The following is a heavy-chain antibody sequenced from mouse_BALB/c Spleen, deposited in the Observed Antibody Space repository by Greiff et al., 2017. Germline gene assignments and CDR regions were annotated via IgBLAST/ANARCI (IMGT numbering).Heavy chain of an antibody. CDR3: ARDAEGYDAWLAD. Sequence: EVHLVESGGGLVQPGGSLKLSCAASGFTFSSYGMSWVRQTPDKRLELVATINSNGGSTYYPDSVKGRFTISRDNAKNTLYLQMSSLTSEDTAMYDWARDAEGYDAWLADWGQGTRVTVSA. J-gene: IGHJ3*01. D-gene: IGHD2-2*01. V-gene: IGHV5-6-3*01. CDR1: GFTFSSYG. CDR2: INSNGGST.